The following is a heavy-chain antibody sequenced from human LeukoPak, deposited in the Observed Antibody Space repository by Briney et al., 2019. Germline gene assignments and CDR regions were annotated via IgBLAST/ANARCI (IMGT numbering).Heavy chain of an antibody. CDR3: AREPGLGYAFDI. CDR2: INQDGSEE. J-gene: IGHJ3*02. D-gene: IGHD3-10*01. CDR1: GFATTTFW. V-gene: IGHV3-7*01. Sequence: PGGSPRLSCVVSGFATTTFWMTWVRQSPGTGREGVANINQDGSEEHYVDSVRGRFTISRDNAKDSRFLQMNSLRADDSAVYYCAREPGLGYAFDIWGQGTMVTVSS.